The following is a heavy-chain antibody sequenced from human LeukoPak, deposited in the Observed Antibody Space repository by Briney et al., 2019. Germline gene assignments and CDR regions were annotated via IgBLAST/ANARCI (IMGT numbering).Heavy chain of an antibody. V-gene: IGHV3-7*01. CDR3: AREAVHYYYYYMDV. J-gene: IGHJ6*03. CDR1: GFTFSSYW. Sequence: GGSLRLSCVASGFTFSSYWMTWVRQAPGKGLEWVANIKTDGSQIYYVDSVKGRFTISRDNAKNSLYLQMNSLRAEDTAVYYCAREAVHYYYYYMDVWGKGATVTVSS. CDR2: IKTDGSQI. D-gene: IGHD6-19*01.